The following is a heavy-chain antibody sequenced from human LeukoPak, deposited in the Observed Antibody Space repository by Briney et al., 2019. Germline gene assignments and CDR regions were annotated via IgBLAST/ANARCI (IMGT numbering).Heavy chain of an antibody. CDR3: ARIRYSSSSGEDAFDI. CDR1: GFTFDDYG. D-gene: IGHD6-6*01. J-gene: IGHJ3*02. V-gene: IGHV3-20*01. CDR2: INWNGGST. Sequence: GGSLRLSCAASGFTFDDYGMSWVRQAPGKGLEWVSGINWNGGSTGYADSVKGRFTISRDNAKNSLYLQMNSLRAEDTALYHCARIRYSSSSGEDAFDIWGQGTMVTVSS.